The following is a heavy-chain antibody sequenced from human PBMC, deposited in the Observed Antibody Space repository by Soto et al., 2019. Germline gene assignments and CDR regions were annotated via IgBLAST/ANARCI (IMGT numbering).Heavy chain of an antibody. Sequence: GASVKGSCKGSGGTFSSYAISWVRQAPGQGLEWMGGIIPIFGTANYAQKFQGRVTITADESTSTAYMELSSLRSEDTAVYYCARDYVSMVPGNMDVWGQGTTVTVSS. V-gene: IGHV1-69*13. J-gene: IGHJ6*02. D-gene: IGHD3-10*01. CDR2: IIPIFGTA. CDR3: ARDYVSMVPGNMDV. CDR1: GGTFSSYA.